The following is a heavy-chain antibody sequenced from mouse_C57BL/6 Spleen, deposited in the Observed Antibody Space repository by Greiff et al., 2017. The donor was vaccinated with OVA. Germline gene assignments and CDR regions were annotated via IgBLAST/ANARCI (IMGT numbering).Heavy chain of an antibody. D-gene: IGHD2-1*01. Sequence: QVQLKESGAELARPGASVKLSCKASGYTFTSYGISWVKQRTGQGLEWIGEIYPRSGNTYYNEKFKGKATLTADKSSSTAYMELRSLTSEDSAVYFCARWDGNYFDYWGQGTTLTVSS. CDR2: IYPRSGNT. CDR1: GYTFTSYG. V-gene: IGHV1-81*01. CDR3: ARWDGNYFDY. J-gene: IGHJ2*01.